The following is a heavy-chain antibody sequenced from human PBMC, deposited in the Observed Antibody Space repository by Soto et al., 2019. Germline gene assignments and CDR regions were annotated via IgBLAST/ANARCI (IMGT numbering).Heavy chain of an antibody. CDR1: GFTFSSYE. D-gene: IGHD2-21*02. CDR3: ARWESGDWYLGI. V-gene: IGHV3-7*03. J-gene: IGHJ4*02. CDR2: INPDGTLK. Sequence: PGGSLRLSCAASGFTFSSYEMNWVRQAPGKGLEWVASINPDGTLKYYVDSVKGRFTISRDNADNSLFLQMISLRVEDTAVYYCARWESGDWYLGIWGQGTLVTVS.